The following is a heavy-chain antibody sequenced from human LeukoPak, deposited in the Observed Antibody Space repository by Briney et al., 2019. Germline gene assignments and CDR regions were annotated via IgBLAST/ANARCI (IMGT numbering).Heavy chain of an antibody. CDR1: GFTFSSYA. D-gene: IGHD4-17*01. CDR2: ISSDGSNK. CDR3: ARAHDYGDFVLDD. Sequence: PGGSLRLSCAASGFTFSSYAMHWVRQAPGKGLEWVAVISSDGSNKYYADSVKGRFTIPRDNSKNTLYLQMNSLRAEGTAVYYCARAHDYGDFVLDDWGQGTLVTVSS. J-gene: IGHJ4*02. V-gene: IGHV3-30-3*01.